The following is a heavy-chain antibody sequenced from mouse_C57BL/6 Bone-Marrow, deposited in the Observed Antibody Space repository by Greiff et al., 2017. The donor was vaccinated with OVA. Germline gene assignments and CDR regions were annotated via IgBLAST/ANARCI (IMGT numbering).Heavy chain of an antibody. CDR1: GYTFTSYW. CDR2: IDPSDSYT. Sequence: QVQLQQPGAELVRPGTSVKLSCKASGYTFTSYWMHWVKQRPGQGLEWIGVIDPSDSYTNYNQKFKGKATLTVDTSSSTAYMQLSSLTSEDSAVYCCARSYYAMDYWGQGTSVTVSS. J-gene: IGHJ4*01. CDR3: ARSYYAMDY. V-gene: IGHV1-59*01.